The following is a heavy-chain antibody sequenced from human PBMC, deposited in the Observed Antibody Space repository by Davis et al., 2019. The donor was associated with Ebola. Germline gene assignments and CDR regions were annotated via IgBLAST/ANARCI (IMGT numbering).Heavy chain of an antibody. V-gene: IGHV3-11*06. J-gene: IGHJ6*04. D-gene: IGHD5-12*01. CDR1: GFTFSDYY. CDR3: ARGDIVATPPYYYGMDV. Sequence: GESLKISCAASGFTFSDYYMSWIRQAPGKGLEWVSYISSSSSYTNYADSVKGRFTISRDNSKNTLYLQMNSLRAEDTAVYYCARGDIVATPPYYYGMDVWGKGTTVTVSS. CDR2: ISSSSSYT.